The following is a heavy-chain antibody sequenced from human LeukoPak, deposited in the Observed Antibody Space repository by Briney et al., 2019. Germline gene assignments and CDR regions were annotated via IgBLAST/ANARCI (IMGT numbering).Heavy chain of an antibody. J-gene: IGHJ4*02. V-gene: IGHV1-69*04. CDR2: IIPILGIA. CDR1: GGTFSSYA. CDR3: AKDVLEEQLVSLLGY. D-gene: IGHD6-6*01. Sequence: SVKVSCKASGGTFSSYAISWVRQAPGQGLEWMGRIIPILGIANYAQKFQGRVTITADKSTSTAYMELSSLRSEDTAVYYCAKDVLEEQLVSLLGYWGQGTLVTVSS.